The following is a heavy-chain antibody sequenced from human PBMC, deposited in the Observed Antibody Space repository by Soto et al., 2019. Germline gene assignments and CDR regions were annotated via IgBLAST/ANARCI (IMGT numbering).Heavy chain of an antibody. Sequence: SETLSLTCAVSGGSISSGGYSWSWIRQPPGKGLEWIGYIYHSGSTYYNPSLKSRVTISVDRSKNQFSLKLSSVTTADTAVYSCPRGTSPTPLNWFDPWGQGTLVTVSS. CDR1: GGSISSGGYS. D-gene: IGHD2-2*01. V-gene: IGHV4-30-2*01. CDR3: PRGTSPTPLNWFDP. CDR2: IYHSGST. J-gene: IGHJ5*02.